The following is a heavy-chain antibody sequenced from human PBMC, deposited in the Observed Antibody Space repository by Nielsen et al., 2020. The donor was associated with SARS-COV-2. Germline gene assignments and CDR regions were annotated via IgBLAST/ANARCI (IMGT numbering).Heavy chain of an antibody. CDR3: AREVAAAGTIYYFDY. V-gene: IGHV1-18*01. Sequence: ASVKVSCKASGYTFTSYGISWVRQAPGQGLEWMGWISAYNGNTNYAQKLRGRVTMTTDTSTSTAYMELRSLRSDDTAVYYCAREVAAAGTIYYFDYWGQGTLVTVSS. CDR1: GYTFTSYG. J-gene: IGHJ4*02. CDR2: ISAYNGNT. D-gene: IGHD6-13*01.